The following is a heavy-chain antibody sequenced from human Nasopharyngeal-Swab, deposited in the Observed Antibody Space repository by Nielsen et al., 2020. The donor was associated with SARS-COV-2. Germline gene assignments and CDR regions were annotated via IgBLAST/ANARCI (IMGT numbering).Heavy chain of an antibody. V-gene: IGHV7-4-1*02. CDR1: GYTFNSYA. CDR3: ARGRYYGSGSYYNWFDP. CDR2: INTNTGNP. J-gene: IGHJ5*02. Sequence: ASVKVSCKASGYTFNSYAMNWVRQAPGQGLEWMGWINTNTGNPTYAQGFTGRFVFSLDTSVSTAYLQISSLKAEDTAVYYCARGRYYGSGSYYNWFDPWGQGTLVTVSS. D-gene: IGHD3-10*01.